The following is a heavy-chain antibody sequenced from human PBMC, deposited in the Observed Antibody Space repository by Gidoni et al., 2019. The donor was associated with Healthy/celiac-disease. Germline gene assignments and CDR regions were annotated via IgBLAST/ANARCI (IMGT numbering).Heavy chain of an antibody. V-gene: IGHV3-23*01. CDR2: ISGSGGST. Sequence: EVQLLESGGGLVQPGGSLRLSCAASGFTFSSYAMSWVRQAPGKGLEWVSAISGSGGSTYYADSVKGRFTISRDNSKNTLYLQMNSLRAEDTAVYYCAKDGKIAKGRRPDAFDIWGQGTMVTVSS. D-gene: IGHD3-10*01. J-gene: IGHJ3*02. CDR3: AKDGKIAKGRRPDAFDI. CDR1: GFTFSSYA.